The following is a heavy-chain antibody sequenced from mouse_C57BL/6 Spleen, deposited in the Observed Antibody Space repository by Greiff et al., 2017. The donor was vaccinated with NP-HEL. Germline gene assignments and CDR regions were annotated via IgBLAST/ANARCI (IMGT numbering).Heavy chain of an antibody. CDR1: GYTFTSYW. D-gene: IGHD2-4*01. CDR3: ARRPYDYDDGDWYFDV. J-gene: IGHJ1*03. CDR2: IYPSDSET. V-gene: IGHV1-61*01. Sequence: QVQLQQPGAELVRPGSSVKLSCKASGYTFTSYWMAWVKQRPGQGLEWIGNIYPSDSETHYNQKFKDKATLTVDKSSSTAYMQLSSLTSEDSAVYYCARRPYDYDDGDWYFDVWGTGTTVTVSS.